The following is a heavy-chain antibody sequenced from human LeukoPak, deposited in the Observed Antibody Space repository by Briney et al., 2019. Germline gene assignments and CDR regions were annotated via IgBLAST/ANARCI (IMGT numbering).Heavy chain of an antibody. CDR1: GYTFTGYY. D-gene: IGHD6-13*01. CDR3: ATFIAAAGRDFDY. CDR2: INPNSGGT. Sequence: ASVKVSCKASGYTFTGYYMYWVRQAPGQGLEWMGWINPNSGGTNYAQKFQGRVTMTRDTSISTAYMELSRLRSDDTAVYYCATFIAAAGRDFDYWGQGTLVTVSS. V-gene: IGHV1-2*02. J-gene: IGHJ4*02.